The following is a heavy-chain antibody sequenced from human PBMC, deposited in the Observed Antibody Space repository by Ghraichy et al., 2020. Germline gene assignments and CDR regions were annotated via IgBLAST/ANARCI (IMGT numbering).Heavy chain of an antibody. Sequence: SETLSLTCTVSGGSISSSSYYWGWIRQPPGKGLEWIRSIYYSGSTYYNPSLKSRVTISVDTSKNQFSLKLSSVTAADTAVYYCARPNIDYYYGMDVWGQGTTVTVSS. CDR2: IYYSGST. CDR1: GGSISSSSYY. D-gene: IGHD1/OR15-1a*01. CDR3: ARPNIDYYYGMDV. V-gene: IGHV4-39*01. J-gene: IGHJ6*02.